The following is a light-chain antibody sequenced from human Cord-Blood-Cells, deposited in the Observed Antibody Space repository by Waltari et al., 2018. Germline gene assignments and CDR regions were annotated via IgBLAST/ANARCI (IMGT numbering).Light chain of an antibody. CDR3: SSYTSSSTRVV. CDR1: SSDVGSYNR. V-gene: IGLV2-18*02. CDR2: EVS. J-gene: IGLJ2*01. Sequence: QSALTQPPSVSGSPGQSVTISCTGTSSDVGSYNRVSWYQQPPGTVPKLMIYEVSNRPSGVPDRFSGSKSGNTASLTISGLQAEDEADYYCSSYTSSSTRVVFGGGTKLTVL.